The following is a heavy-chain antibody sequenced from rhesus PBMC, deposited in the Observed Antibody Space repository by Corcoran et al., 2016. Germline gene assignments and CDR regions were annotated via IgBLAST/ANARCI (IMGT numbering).Heavy chain of an antibody. V-gene: IGHV4-65*01. CDR3: ARLDGNWSDS. D-gene: IGHD4-35*01. Sequence: QVQLQESGPGLVKPSETLSLTCAVSGGSISSSNWWSWIRQSPGKGLEWIGSIYGGSGRTSYNPSLKCRVTISTDTSKNQFSLKLSSVTAADTAVYYCARLDGNWSDSWGQGVVVTVSS. J-gene: IGHJ6*01. CDR2: IYGGSGRT. CDR1: GGSISSSNW.